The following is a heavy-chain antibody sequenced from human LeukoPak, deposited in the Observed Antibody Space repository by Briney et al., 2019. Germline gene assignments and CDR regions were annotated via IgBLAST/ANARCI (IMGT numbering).Heavy chain of an antibody. CDR3: ARARGIAATTIDY. J-gene: IGHJ4*02. CDR2: INHSGST. CDR1: GGSFSGYY. V-gene: IGHV4-34*01. Sequence: SETLSLTCAVYGGSFSGYYWSWIRQPPGKGLEWIGEINHSGSTNYNPSLKSRVTISVDTSKNQFSLKLSSVTAADTAVYYCARARGIAATTIDYWGQGTLVTVSS. D-gene: IGHD5-12*01.